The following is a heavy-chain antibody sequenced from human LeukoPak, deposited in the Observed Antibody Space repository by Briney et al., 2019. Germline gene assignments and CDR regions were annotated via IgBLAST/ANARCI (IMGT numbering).Heavy chain of an antibody. V-gene: IGHV1-69*13. J-gene: IGHJ4*02. CDR2: INPIFGTA. D-gene: IGHD5-18*01. Sequence: GASVKVSCKASGGTFISYVISWVRQAPGQGLEGMGGINPIFGTANYAQKFHGRVTITADESTSTAYMELTRLRSEDTAVYYCARELPDTAIPDYWGQGTLVTVSS. CDR3: ARELPDTAIPDY. CDR1: GGTFISYV.